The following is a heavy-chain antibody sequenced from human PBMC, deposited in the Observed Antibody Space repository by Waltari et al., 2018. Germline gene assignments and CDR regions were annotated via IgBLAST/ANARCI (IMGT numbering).Heavy chain of an antibody. Sequence: EVQLVESGGGLIQPGGSLRLTCAASGFAVSDNYMTGVRQAPGKGLEGVSVIYAGGDTYYADSVKGRFTISRDTSKNTLSLQMNSLRVEDTAVYYCARDLDYYDRGYGMDVWGRGTTVTVSS. CDR2: IYAGGDT. CDR3: ARDLDYYDRGYGMDV. CDR1: GFAVSDNY. D-gene: IGHD3-22*01. J-gene: IGHJ6*02. V-gene: IGHV3-53*01.